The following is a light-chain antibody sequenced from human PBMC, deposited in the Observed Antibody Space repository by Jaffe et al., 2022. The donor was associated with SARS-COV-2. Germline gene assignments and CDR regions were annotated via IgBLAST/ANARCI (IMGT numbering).Light chain of an antibody. Sequence: DIQMTQSPSSLSASVGDRVTITCQASQDITNYLNWYQQKPGQAPKLLIYDASNLETGVPSRFSGSGSGTDFTFTISSLQPEDIATYYCQQYDNLPLMYTFGQGTKLEIK. CDR3: QQYDNLPLMYT. V-gene: IGKV1-33*01. CDR2: DAS. J-gene: IGKJ2*01. CDR1: QDITNY.